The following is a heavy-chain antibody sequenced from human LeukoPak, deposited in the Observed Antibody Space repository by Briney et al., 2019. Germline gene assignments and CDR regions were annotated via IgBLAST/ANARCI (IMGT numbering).Heavy chain of an antibody. D-gene: IGHD3-10*01. CDR2: IKQDGSEK. CDR1: GFIVSSNY. Sequence: GGSLRLSCAASGFIVSSNYMSWVRQAPGKGLEWVANIKQDGSEKYYVESVKGRFTISRDNSKNTLYLQMNSLRAEDTAVYYCAKAHYYGSGSPFDYWGQGTLVTVSS. CDR3: AKAHYYGSGSPFDY. J-gene: IGHJ4*02. V-gene: IGHV3-7*01.